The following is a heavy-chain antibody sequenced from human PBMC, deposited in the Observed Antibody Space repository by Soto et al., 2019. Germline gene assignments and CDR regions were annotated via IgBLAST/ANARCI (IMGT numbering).Heavy chain of an antibody. V-gene: IGHV3-7*04. CDR3: ARATSGGRSSSSYNPFDI. CDR2: IKQDGSER. CDR1: GFTFSSNW. J-gene: IGHJ3*02. Sequence: EVQLVESGGGLVQPGGSLRLSCAASGFTFSSNWMSWVRQPPGKGLEWVATIKQDGSERYYVDSVKGRFTISRDNAKSSLYLQMNSLRAEDTAVYYCARATSGGRSSSSYNPFDIWGQGTVVTVSS. D-gene: IGHD6-13*01.